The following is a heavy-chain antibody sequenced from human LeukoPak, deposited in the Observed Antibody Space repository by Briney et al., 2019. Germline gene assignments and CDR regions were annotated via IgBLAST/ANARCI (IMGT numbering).Heavy chain of an antibody. CDR1: GASIGSRFW. D-gene: IGHD1-1*01. CDR2: ICSGGNT. CDR3: ARDGPWKSDY. V-gene: IGHV4-39*02. J-gene: IGHJ4*02. Sequence: PSETLSLTCAVSGASIGSRFWWSWVSQPPGKRLEWIGSICSGGNTCYNPSLESRVTISVDSSRSHFFLHLTSATTADTAVYFCARDGPWKSDYWGRGILVTVSS.